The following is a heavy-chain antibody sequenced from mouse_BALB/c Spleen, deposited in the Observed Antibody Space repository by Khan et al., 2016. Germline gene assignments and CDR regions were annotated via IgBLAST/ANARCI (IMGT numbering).Heavy chain of an antibody. V-gene: IGHV5-17*02. CDR3: ARMGGSYAMDY. J-gene: IGHJ4*01. CDR2: ITSGSTNI. CDR1: GFTFSGFG. Sequence: EVQLVESGGDLVQPGGSRKLSCAASGFTFSGFGMHWVRQAPEKGLEWVAYITSGSTNIYYADTVKGRFTISRVNPKNTLFLQMTSLRSEDTAMYYCARMGGSYAMDYWGQGTSVTVSS.